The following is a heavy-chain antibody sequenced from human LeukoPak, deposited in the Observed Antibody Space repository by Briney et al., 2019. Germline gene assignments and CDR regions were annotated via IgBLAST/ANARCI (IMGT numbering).Heavy chain of an antibody. CDR2: INWNGGST. CDR1: GFTFDDYG. D-gene: IGHD2-8*01. V-gene: IGHV3-20*04. CDR3: AREDCTNGVCSHFDY. Sequence: PGGALRLSCAASGFTFDDYGMSWVRQAPGKGLEWVSGINWNGGSTGYADSVKGRFTISRDNAKNSRYLQMNSLRAEDTALYYCAREDCTNGVCSHFDYWGQGTLVTVSS. J-gene: IGHJ4*02.